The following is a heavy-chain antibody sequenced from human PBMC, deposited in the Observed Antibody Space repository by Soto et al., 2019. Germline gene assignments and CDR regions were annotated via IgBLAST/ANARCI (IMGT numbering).Heavy chain of an antibody. CDR2: ISSSSGTI. J-gene: IGHJ6*02. CDR1: GFTFSSYS. Sequence: GGSLRLSCVASGFTFSSYSLNWVRQAPGKGLEWVSYISSSSGTIYYADSVKGRFTISRDNAENSLYLQMNSLRDDDTAVYYCAREDPWSANADDMDVWGQGTTVTVSS. CDR3: AREDPWSANADDMDV. D-gene: IGHD3-3*01. V-gene: IGHV3-48*02.